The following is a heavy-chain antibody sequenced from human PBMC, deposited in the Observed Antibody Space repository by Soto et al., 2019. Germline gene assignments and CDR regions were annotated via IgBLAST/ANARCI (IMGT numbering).Heavy chain of an antibody. Sequence: EVPLVESGGGLVRPGGSLRLSFAASGFTFSYYWMHWVRQAPGKGLVWVSRIHSDGSSTTYADFVKGRFIISRDNARNTVDLQMNSVRVEDTAVYYCARGDRGAFDLWGQGTVVTVSS. V-gene: IGHV3-74*01. J-gene: IGHJ3*01. CDR3: ARGDRGAFDL. CDR2: IHSDGSST. CDR1: GFTFSYYW. D-gene: IGHD1-26*01.